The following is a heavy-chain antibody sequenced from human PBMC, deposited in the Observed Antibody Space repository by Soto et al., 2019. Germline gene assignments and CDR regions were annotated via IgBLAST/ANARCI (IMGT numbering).Heavy chain of an antibody. CDR2: ISGSGGST. CDR3: AKQGRTVVREVRQYCYGMDV. Sequence: EVQLLESGGGLVQPGGSLRLSCAASGFTFSSYAMSWVRQAPGQGLEWVSVISGSGGSTYYADSVKGRVTISRDNSKNTQHPQMNRLRAEDTAVYYSAKQGRTVVREVRQYCYGMDVWGQGTTGTVSS. CDR1: GFTFSSYA. D-gene: IGHD2-15*01. J-gene: IGHJ6*02. V-gene: IGHV3-23*01.